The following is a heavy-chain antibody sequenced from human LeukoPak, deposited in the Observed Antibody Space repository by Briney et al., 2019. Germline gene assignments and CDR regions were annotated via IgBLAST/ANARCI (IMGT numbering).Heavy chain of an antibody. Sequence: GGSLRLSCAASGFTFSSYAMSWVRQAPVKGLEWVSAISGSGGSTYYADSVKGRFTISRDNSKNTLYLQMNSLRAEDTAVYYCAVRRSETLDYWGQGTLVTVSS. CDR2: ISGSGGST. V-gene: IGHV3-23*01. J-gene: IGHJ4*02. D-gene: IGHD3-10*01. CDR1: GFTFSSYA. CDR3: AVRRSETLDY.